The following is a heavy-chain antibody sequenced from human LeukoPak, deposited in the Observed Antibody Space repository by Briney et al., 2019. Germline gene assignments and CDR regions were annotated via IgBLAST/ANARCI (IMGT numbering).Heavy chain of an antibody. V-gene: IGHV1-46*01. J-gene: IGHJ4*02. CDR3: ARDDSNYYDSSGYYNLDY. CDR2: INPSGGST. CDR1: GFTFTSYY. D-gene: IGHD3-22*01. Sequence: GASVKVSCKASGFTFTSYYMHWVRQAPGQGLEWMGIINPSGGSTSYAQKFQGRVTMTRDTSTSTVYMELSSLRSEDTAVYYCARDDSNYYDSSGYYNLDYWGQGTLVTVSS.